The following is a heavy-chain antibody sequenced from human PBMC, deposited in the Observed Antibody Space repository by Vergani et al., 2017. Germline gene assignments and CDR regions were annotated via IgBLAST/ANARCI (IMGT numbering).Heavy chain of an antibody. CDR1: GYTFTSHG. CDR2: ISGYNGNT. D-gene: IGHD3-16*01. Sequence: QVQLVQSGAEVKKPGASVKVSCKASGYTFTSHGISWVRQAPGQGLECMGWISGYNGNTKYAQKLQGRATMTTDTSTSTAYMELRSRRSDDTAVYYCARTNGGGSYYVDVWGKGTTVTVSS. J-gene: IGHJ6*03. V-gene: IGHV1-18*01. CDR3: ARTNGGGSYYVDV.